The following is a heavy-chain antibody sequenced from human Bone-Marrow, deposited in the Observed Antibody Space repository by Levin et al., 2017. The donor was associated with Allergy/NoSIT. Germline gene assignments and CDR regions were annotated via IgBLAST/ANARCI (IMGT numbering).Heavy chain of an antibody. CDR3: ARDGSEVAARTDL. Sequence: GESLKISCAASGFTFDDYSFNWVRQAPGKGLEWISYISASSGTIYYADSVRGRFTISRDNAKNSVYLQMKSLRVEDTALNYCARDGSEVAARTDLWGQGTLVTVSS. J-gene: IGHJ5*02. CDR1: GFTFDDYS. V-gene: IGHV3-48*01. CDR2: ISASSGTI. D-gene: IGHD6-19*01.